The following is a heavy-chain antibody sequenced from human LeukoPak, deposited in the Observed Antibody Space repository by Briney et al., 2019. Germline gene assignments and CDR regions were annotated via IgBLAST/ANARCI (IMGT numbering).Heavy chain of an antibody. Sequence: PGGSLRLSCAASRFTYSNYAMSWVRQAPGKGLEWVSGMSGGGASTYYADSVKGWFTISRDNSKNTLYLQMNSLRAEDTAVYYCAKGIDYGDYVRLDYWGRGTLVTVSS. CDR1: RFTYSNYA. CDR2: MSGGGAST. V-gene: IGHV3-23*01. CDR3: AKGIDYGDYVRLDY. J-gene: IGHJ4*02. D-gene: IGHD4-17*01.